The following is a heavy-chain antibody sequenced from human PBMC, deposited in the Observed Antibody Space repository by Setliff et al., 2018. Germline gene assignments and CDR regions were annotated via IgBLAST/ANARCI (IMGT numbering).Heavy chain of an antibody. D-gene: IGHD2-8*01. Sequence: SETLSLTCNVSGVSFSSTTFYWAWIRQSPGKGLEWIGSVSFFGSAYYNPSLQSRGAISLDTSRNQFSLELSSVTAADTAVYCCARDPGVHSGTWCLDSWGQGTQVTVSS. V-gene: IGHV4-39*07. CDR3: ARDPGVHSGTWCLDS. CDR1: GVSFSSTTFY. CDR2: VSFFGSA. J-gene: IGHJ4*02.